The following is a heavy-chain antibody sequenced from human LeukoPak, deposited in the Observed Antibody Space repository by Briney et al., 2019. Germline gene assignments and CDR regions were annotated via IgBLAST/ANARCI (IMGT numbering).Heavy chain of an antibody. CDR3: ARHPSSSSPGDY. CDR2: IYYSGST. CDR1: GGSISSYY. D-gene: IGHD6-6*01. J-gene: IGHJ4*02. Sequence: SETLSLTCTVSGGSISSYYWSWIRQPPGKGLEWIGYIYYSGSTNYNPSLKSRVTISVDTSKNQFSLKLSSVTAADTAVYYCARHPSSSSPGDYWGQGTLVTVSS. V-gene: IGHV4-59*08.